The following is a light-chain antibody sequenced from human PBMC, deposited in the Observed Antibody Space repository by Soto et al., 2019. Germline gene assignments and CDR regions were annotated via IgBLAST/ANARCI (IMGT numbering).Light chain of an antibody. V-gene: IGKV1-5*01. CDR2: DAS. CDR3: QQYNSYSLT. CDR1: QSISSW. J-gene: IGKJ3*01. Sequence: DIQMTQSPSTLSASVGDRVTITCRASQSISSWLAWYQQKPGKAPKLLIYDASSLESGVPSRFSGSGSGTEFTLTISSLQPDDFATYYCQQYNSYSLTFGPGTKVEI.